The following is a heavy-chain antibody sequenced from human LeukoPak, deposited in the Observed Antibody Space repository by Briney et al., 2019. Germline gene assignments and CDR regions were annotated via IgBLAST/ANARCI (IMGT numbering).Heavy chain of an antibody. CDR3: ARIGYSSSSFDY. CDR2: IKEGGSVK. D-gene: IGHD6-6*01. Sequence: GGSLRLSCAASGSTFSHYWMSWVRQAPGKGLEWLANIKEGGSVKYYVDSVKGRFTISRDNAKKSPYLQMNSLRAEDTAVYYCARIGYSSSSFDYWGQGAPVTVSS. V-gene: IGHV3-7*01. CDR1: GSTFSHYW. J-gene: IGHJ4*02.